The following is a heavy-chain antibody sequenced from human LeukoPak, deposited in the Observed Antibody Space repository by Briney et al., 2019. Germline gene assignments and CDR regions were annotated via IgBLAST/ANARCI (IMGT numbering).Heavy chain of an antibody. Sequence: GGSLRLSCAASGFTFSSYAMHWVRQAPGKGLEWVAVISYDGSNKYYADSVKGRFTISRDNSKNTLYLQMNSLRAEDTAVYYCARAPDGYSYAHPFDYWGQGTLVTVSS. J-gene: IGHJ4*02. CDR3: ARAPDGYSYAHPFDY. CDR2: ISYDGSNK. V-gene: IGHV3-30-3*01. CDR1: GFTFSSYA. D-gene: IGHD5-18*01.